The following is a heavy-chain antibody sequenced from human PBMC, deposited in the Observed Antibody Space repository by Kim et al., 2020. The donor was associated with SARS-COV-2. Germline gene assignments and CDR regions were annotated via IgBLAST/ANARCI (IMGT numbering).Heavy chain of an antibody. J-gene: IGHJ6*02. V-gene: IGHV3-21*01. Sequence: GGSLRLSCAASGFTFSSYSMNWVRQAPGKGLEWVSSISSSSSYIYYADSVKGRFTISRDNAKNSLYLQMNSLRAEDTAVYYCARDQSTRYYYGMDVWGQGTTVTVSS. CDR3: ARDQSTRYYYGMDV. CDR1: GFTFSSYS. CDR2: ISSSSSYI.